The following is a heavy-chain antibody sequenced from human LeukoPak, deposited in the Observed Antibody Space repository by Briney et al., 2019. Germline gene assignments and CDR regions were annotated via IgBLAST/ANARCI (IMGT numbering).Heavy chain of an antibody. CDR3: ARISSSNWYNERGAFDV. J-gene: IGHJ3*01. V-gene: IGHV4-59*01. D-gene: IGHD6-13*01. Sequence: SSETLSLTCTVSGGSISSYYWSWVRQPPGKGLEWIGFVYYTGSTNYSPSLKSRVTISVDTSKNQFSLKLRSVTAADTAVYYCARISSSNWYNERGAFDVWGQGTMVTVSS. CDR1: GGSISSYY. CDR2: VYYTGST.